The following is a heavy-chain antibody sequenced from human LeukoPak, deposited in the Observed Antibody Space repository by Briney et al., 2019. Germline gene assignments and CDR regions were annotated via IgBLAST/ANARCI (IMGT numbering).Heavy chain of an antibody. V-gene: IGHV3-74*01. CDR1: GFTFSSYW. CDR3: ARGARRGYSDY. CDR2: INIDGSST. Sequence: GGSLRLSCAASGFTFSSYWMHWVRQAPGKGLVWVSRINIDGSSTSYADSVKGRFTISRDNAKNTLYLQMNSLRAEDTAVYYCARGARRGYSDYWGQGTLVTVSS. D-gene: IGHD5-12*01. J-gene: IGHJ4*02.